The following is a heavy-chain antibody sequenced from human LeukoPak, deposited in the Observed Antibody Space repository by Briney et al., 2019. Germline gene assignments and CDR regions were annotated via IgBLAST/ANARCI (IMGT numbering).Heavy chain of an antibody. CDR2: ISSSSSTI. CDR3: ARAANLGWGIVVVTAIYDY. CDR1: GFTFSSYS. D-gene: IGHD2-21*02. Sequence: PGGSLRLSCAVSGFTFSSYSMNWVRQAPGKGLEWVSYISSSSSTIYYADSVKGRFTISRDNAKNSLYLQMNSLRDEDTAVYYCARAANLGWGIVVVTAIYDYWGQGTLVTVSS. J-gene: IGHJ4*02. V-gene: IGHV3-48*02.